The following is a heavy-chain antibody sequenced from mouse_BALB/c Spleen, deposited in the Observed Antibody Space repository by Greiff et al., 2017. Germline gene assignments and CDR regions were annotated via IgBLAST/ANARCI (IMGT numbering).Heavy chain of an antibody. V-gene: IGHV5-9*03. CDR3: ARDADV. CDR1: GFTFSSYT. Sequence: EVQRVESGGGLVKPGGSLKLSCAASGFTFSSYTMSWVRQTPEKRLEWVATISSGGGNTYYPDSVKGRFTISRDNAKNNLYLQMSSLRSEDTALYYCARDADVWGAGTTVTVSS. CDR2: ISSGGGNT. J-gene: IGHJ1*01.